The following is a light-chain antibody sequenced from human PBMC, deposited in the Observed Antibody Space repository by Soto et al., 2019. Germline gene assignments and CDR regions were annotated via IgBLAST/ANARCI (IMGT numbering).Light chain of an antibody. CDR2: GAS. V-gene: IGKV3-20*01. CDR1: QSVSSNY. Sequence: EIVLTQSPGTLSLSPGERATLSCRASQSVSSNYLAWYQQKPGQAPGLLIYGASSRATGIPDRFSGSGSGTDFTLTISRLEPEDFAVYFCQHYGTFGPGTKVDIK. CDR3: QHYGT. J-gene: IGKJ3*01.